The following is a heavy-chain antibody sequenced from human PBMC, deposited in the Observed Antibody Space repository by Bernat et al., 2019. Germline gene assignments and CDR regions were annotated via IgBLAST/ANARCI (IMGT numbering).Heavy chain of an antibody. CDR1: GFTFNTYS. CDR3: AKTKHDSRDAFDI. J-gene: IGHJ3*02. Sequence: EVQLVESGGGLVNPGGSLRLSCATSGFTFNTYSMTWVRQAPGKGLEWVSSITGSRSSGTYTYYADSVKGRFTISRDNARNSLYLQMNSLRAEDTAVYYCAKTKHDSRDAFDIWGQGTMVTVSS. CDR2: ITGSRSSGTYT. V-gene: IGHV3-21*04. D-gene: IGHD3-22*01.